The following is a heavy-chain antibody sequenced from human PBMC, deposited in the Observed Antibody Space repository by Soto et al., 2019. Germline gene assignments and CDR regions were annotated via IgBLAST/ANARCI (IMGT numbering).Heavy chain of an antibody. D-gene: IGHD2-2*01. V-gene: IGHV3-30-3*01. CDR3: ASVAPDIVLVPAAYLAPSNYYYYGLDV. Sequence: QVQLVESGGGVVQPGRSLRLSCAASGFTFSSYAMHWVRQAPGKGLEWVAVISYDGSNKYYADSVKGRFTISRDNSKNPLYLHMNSRRPEDTAVYYCASVAPDIVLVPAAYLAPSNYYYYGLDVWGQGTTVTISS. CDR2: ISYDGSNK. CDR1: GFTFSSYA. J-gene: IGHJ6*02.